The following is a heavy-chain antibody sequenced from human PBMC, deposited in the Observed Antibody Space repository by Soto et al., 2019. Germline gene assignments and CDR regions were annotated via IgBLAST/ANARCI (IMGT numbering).Heavy chain of an antibody. CDR3: GMLIVWSYDAFDI. CDR1: GFTLSSCA. Sequence: EVQLLESGGGLVQPGGSLRLSCAASGFTLSSCAMSWVRQTPGKGLEWVTTISRSTYYSDSLKGRFTISRDESKNTLYLQMNSLRAEDTAVYYCGMLIVWSYDAFDIWGQGTMVTVSS. CDR2: ISRST. D-gene: IGHD2-8*01. J-gene: IGHJ3*02. V-gene: IGHV3-23*01.